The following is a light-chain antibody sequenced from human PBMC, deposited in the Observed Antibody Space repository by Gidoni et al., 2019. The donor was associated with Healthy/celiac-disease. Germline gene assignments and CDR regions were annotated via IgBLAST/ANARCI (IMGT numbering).Light chain of an antibody. CDR2: VKN. CDR1: SLRSYY. Sequence: SSELTQDSAVSVGLGQTVRITCQGDSLRSYYASWYQQKPGQAPLLVIYVKNNRPSGIPDRFSGSTSGNTASLTTTGAQAADEADYYCNSRDSSGNHRVVFGGGTKLTVL. CDR3: NSRDSSGNHRVV. J-gene: IGLJ2*01. V-gene: IGLV3-19*01.